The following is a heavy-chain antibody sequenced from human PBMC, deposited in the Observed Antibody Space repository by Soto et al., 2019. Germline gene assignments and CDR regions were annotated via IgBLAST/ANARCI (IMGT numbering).Heavy chain of an antibody. CDR1: GFTFSNAW. D-gene: IGHD3-10*01. CDR3: TTVGTEVRGVKRPFSYYYYYMDV. Sequence: EVQLVESGGGLVKPGGSLRLSCAASGFTFSNAWMSWVRQAPGKGLEWVGRIKSKTDGGTTDYAAPVKGRFTISRDDSKNKLYLQINSLKTEDTAVYYCTTVGTEVRGVKRPFSYYYYYMDVWGKGTTVTVSS. V-gene: IGHV3-15*01. CDR2: IKSKTDGGTT. J-gene: IGHJ6*03.